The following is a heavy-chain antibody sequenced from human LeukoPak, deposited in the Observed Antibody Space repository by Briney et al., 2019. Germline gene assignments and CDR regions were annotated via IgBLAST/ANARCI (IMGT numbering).Heavy chain of an antibody. D-gene: IGHD3-3*01. J-gene: IGHJ6*02. CDR3: ARRGVLDGLDV. Sequence: GESLKISCKTSGYSFTDYWIGWVRQMPGKGLEWMGIMYPGDSDTRYSPSFQGQVTFSVDKSIATAYLEWSSLKASDTALYYCARRGVLDGLDVWGQGTTVTVSS. CDR2: MYPGDSDT. CDR1: GYSFTDYW. V-gene: IGHV5-51*01.